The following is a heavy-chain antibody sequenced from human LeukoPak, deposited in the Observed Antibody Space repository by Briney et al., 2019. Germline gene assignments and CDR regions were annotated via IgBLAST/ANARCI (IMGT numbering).Heavy chain of an antibody. CDR1: GFTFDDYA. J-gene: IGHJ4*02. CDR2: ISWNSGSI. CDR3: AKGSGYDSSGYHDY. Sequence: GGSLRLSCAASGFTFDDYAMHWVRQAPGKGLEWVSGISWNSGSIVYADSVKGRFTISRDNAKNSLYLQMNSLRAEDTALYYCAKGSGYDSSGYHDYWGQGTLVTVSS. D-gene: IGHD3-22*01. V-gene: IGHV3-9*01.